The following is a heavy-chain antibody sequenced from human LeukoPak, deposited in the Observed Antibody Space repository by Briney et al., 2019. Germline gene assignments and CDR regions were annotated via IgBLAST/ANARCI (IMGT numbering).Heavy chain of an antibody. D-gene: IGHD3-10*01. CDR2: INPNSGGA. V-gene: IGHV1-2*02. CDR1: GGTFSSYA. Sequence: ASVKVSCKASGGTFSSYAISWVRQAPGQGPEWMGWINPNSGGAKFPQKFQGRVTMTRDTSNSTAYMELTGLRSDDTAVYYCARGGVRRAKDPYYCDYWGRGTLVTVSS. CDR3: ARGGVRRAKDPYYCDY. J-gene: IGHJ4*02.